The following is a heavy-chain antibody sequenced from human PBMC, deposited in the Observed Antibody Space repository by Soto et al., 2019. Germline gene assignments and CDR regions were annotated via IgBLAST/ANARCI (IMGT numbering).Heavy chain of an antibody. CDR2: INHSGST. CDR1: GGSFSGYY. D-gene: IGHD3-10*01. Sequence: PSETLSLTCAVYGGSFSGYYWSWIRQPPGKGLEWIGEINHSGSTNYNPSLKSRVTISVDTSKNQFSLKLSSVTAADTAVYYCAGARIGIYYYGSGSYYFDYWGQGTLVTVSS. CDR3: AGARIGIYYYGSGSYYFDY. V-gene: IGHV4-34*01. J-gene: IGHJ4*02.